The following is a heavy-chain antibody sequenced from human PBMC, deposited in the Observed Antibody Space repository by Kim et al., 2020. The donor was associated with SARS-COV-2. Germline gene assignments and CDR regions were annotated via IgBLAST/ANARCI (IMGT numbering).Heavy chain of an antibody. D-gene: IGHD2-15*01. CDR3: AKGQGIGY. J-gene: IGHJ4*02. CDR2: GGST. Sequence: GGSTYYADSVKGRFTISRDNSKNSLYLQMNSLRTEDTALYYCAKGQGIGYWGQGTLVTFSS. V-gene: IGHV3-43*01.